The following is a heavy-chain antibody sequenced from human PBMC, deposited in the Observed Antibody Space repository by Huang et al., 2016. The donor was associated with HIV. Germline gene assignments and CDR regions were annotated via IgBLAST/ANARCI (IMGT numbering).Heavy chain of an antibody. V-gene: IGHV1-18*01. J-gene: IGHJ5*01. CDR2: ISAYNGNT. D-gene: IGHD1-1*01. CDR1: GYIFTKYG. Sequence: QVELVQSGAEVKRPGASVRVSCKAAGYIFTKYGINWVRQAPGQGLEWMGWISAYNGNTNYAEQGQGRVTLTSDTSATTAYMELRDVTSADTAVYYCARDHWYPLQNWFDLWGQGTLVTVSS. CDR3: ARDHWYPLQNWFDL.